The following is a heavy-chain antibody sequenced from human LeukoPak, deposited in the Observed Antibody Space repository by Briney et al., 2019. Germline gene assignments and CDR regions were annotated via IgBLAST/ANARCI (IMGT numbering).Heavy chain of an antibody. Sequence: SETLSFTCAVSGYSISSGYYWGWIRQPPGKGLEWIGSIYHSGSTYYNPSLKSRVTISVDTSKNQFSLKLSSVTAADTAVYYCARALGYCSSTSCYTPIDYWGQGTLVTVSS. V-gene: IGHV4-38-2*01. CDR2: IYHSGST. CDR1: GYSISSGYY. D-gene: IGHD2-2*02. J-gene: IGHJ4*02. CDR3: ARALGYCSSTSCYTPIDY.